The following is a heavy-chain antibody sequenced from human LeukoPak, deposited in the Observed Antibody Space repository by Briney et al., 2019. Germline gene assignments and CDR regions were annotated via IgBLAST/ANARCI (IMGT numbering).Heavy chain of an antibody. Sequence: PGGSLRLSCAASGFTFSSYSMNWVRQAPGKGLEWVSSISSSSSYIYYADSVKGRFTISRDNAKNSLYLQMNSLRAEDTAVYYCATVGQQLVPNDAFDIWGQGTMVTVSS. D-gene: IGHD6-13*01. J-gene: IGHJ3*02. V-gene: IGHV3-21*01. CDR1: GFTFSSYS. CDR3: ATVGQQLVPNDAFDI. CDR2: ISSSSSYI.